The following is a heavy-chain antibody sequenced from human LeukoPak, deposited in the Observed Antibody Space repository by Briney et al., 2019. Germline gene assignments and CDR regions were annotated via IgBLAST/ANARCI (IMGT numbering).Heavy chain of an antibody. J-gene: IGHJ3*02. CDR3: ARRIAARRHDAFDI. Sequence: GGSLRLSCAASGFTVSSNYMSWVRQAPGKGLEWVSVIYSGGSTYYADSVKGRFTISRDNAKNSLYLQMNSLRAEDTAVYYCARRIAARRHDAFDIWGQGTMVTVSS. V-gene: IGHV3-53*01. CDR2: IYSGGST. D-gene: IGHD6-6*01. CDR1: GFTVSSNY.